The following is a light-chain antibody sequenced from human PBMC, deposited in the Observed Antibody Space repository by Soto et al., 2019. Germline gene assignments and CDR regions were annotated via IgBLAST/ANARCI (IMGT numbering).Light chain of an antibody. Sequence: QSVLIQPPSASGSPGQSVTISCTGTNNDIGGYTYVSLYQQLPGKAPKLMIYEVNKRPSGIPDRFSGSKSGNTASLTVSGLQPEDEAEYFCSSYSRSINYVFGTGTKVTVL. CDR1: NNDIGGYTY. V-gene: IGLV2-8*01. CDR3: SSYSRSINYV. CDR2: EVN. J-gene: IGLJ1*01.